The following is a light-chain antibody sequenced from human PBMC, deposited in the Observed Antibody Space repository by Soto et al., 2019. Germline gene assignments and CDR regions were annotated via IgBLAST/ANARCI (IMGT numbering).Light chain of an antibody. Sequence: QSALTQPASVSGSPGQSITISCTGTSSDVGHYDYVSWYQQHPGKVPKLIISEVTTRPSGVSDRFSGSKSGNTASLTISRLQAEDGAHYYCSSYTTAYTQVFGGGTKLTVL. J-gene: IGLJ3*02. V-gene: IGLV2-14*01. CDR3: SSYTTAYTQV. CDR2: EVT. CDR1: SSDVGHYDY.